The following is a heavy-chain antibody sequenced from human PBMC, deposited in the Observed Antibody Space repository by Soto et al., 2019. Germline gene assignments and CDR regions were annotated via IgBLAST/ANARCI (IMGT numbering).Heavy chain of an antibody. CDR3: AKDRGNWNNHYGMDV. V-gene: IGHV3-30*18. Sequence: GGSLRLSCAASGFTFSSYGIHWVRQAPGKGLERVAVISYDGSNKEYADSVKGRFTISRDNSKDTLDLQMNSLRAEDTAVYYCAKDRGNWNNHYGMDVWGQGTTVTVSS. D-gene: IGHD1-1*01. CDR2: ISYDGSNK. CDR1: GFTFSSYG. J-gene: IGHJ6*02.